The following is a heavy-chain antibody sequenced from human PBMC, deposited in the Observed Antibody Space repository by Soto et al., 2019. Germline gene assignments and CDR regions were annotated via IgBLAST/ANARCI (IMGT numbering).Heavy chain of an antibody. CDR3: ARLTIVRTHPYRFDY. D-gene: IGHD1-26*01. CDR1: GGSTLISSYY. CDR2: MYYSGST. Sequence: SETLSLTCGVSGGSTLISSYYCAWIRQPPGKGLEWIGSMYYSGSTYYNPSLKSRVAMSVDTSKNQFSLRLNSVTAADTAVYYCARLTIVRTHPYRFDYWGQGILVTGSS. V-gene: IGHV4-39*01. J-gene: IGHJ4*02.